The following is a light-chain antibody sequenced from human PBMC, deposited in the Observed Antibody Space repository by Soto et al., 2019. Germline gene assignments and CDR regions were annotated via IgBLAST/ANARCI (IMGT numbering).Light chain of an antibody. CDR1: EYVDIY. Sequence: ETVLTQSPATLSLSPGETATLSCRASEYVDIYLAWYQQKPGQAPRLLIYHASNRATGIPARFSGSGSGTAFTLTISSLEPEDSAVYYCKQRRNWPPLTFGGGTRVEIK. V-gene: IGKV3-11*01. CDR3: KQRRNWPPLT. CDR2: HAS. J-gene: IGKJ4*01.